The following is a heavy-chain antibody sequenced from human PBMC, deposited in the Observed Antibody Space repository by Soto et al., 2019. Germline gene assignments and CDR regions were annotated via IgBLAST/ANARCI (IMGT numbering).Heavy chain of an antibody. Sequence: KPGGSLRLSCTASGFTFGDYAMSWFRQAPGKGLEWVGFIRSKAYGGTTEYAASVKGRFTISRDDSKSIAYLQMNSLKTEDTAVYYCTTSNPSRDYYYGMDVWGQGTTVTVSS. D-gene: IGHD4-4*01. CDR3: TTSNPSRDYYYGMDV. CDR2: IRSKAYGGTT. V-gene: IGHV3-49*05. CDR1: GFTFGDYA. J-gene: IGHJ6*02.